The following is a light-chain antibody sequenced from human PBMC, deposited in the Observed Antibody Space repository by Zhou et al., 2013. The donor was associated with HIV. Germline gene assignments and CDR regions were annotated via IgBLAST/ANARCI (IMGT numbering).Light chain of an antibody. CDR3: QQYGSSPFT. CDR1: QSISPTY. CDR2: GAF. J-gene: IGKJ3*01. V-gene: IGKV3-20*01. Sequence: IVLTQSPGTLSLSPGARATLSCRASQSISPTYLAWFQQKPGQAPRLLIYGAFTRAAGIPDRFSGSASGGSGTDFTLTISRLEPEDFAVYYCQQYGSSPFTFGPGTKVEIK.